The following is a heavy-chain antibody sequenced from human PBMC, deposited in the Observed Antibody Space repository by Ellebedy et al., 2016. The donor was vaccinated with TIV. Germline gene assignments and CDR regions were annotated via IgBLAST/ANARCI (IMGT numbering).Heavy chain of an antibody. CDR3: ATQGVIRDPDAFDI. V-gene: IGHV4-59*01. D-gene: IGHD3-22*01. Sequence: SETLSLTXNVSGDTITTYYWSWIRQPPGKGLEWIGYIFHSGSTNYSPSLKSRVTISVDTSKKQFSLKLNSVTAAATAVYYCATQGVIRDPDAFDIWGQGTMVTVSS. CDR1: GDTITTYY. J-gene: IGHJ3*02. CDR2: IFHSGST.